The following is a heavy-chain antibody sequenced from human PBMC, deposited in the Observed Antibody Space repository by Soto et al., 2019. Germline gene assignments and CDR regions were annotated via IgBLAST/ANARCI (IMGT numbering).Heavy chain of an antibody. J-gene: IGHJ4*02. CDR3: ILREAFDY. Sequence: SETLSLTCTVSGGSISSSSYYWGWIRQPPGKGLEWIGSIYYSGSTYYNPSLKSRVTISVDTSKNQFSLKLSSVTAADTAVYYCILREAFDYWGQGTLVTVSS. CDR1: GGSISSSSYY. V-gene: IGHV4-39*07. CDR2: IYYSGST.